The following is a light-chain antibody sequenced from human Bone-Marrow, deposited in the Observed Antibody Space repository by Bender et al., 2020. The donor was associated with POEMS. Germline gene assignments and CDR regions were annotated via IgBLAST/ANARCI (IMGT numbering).Light chain of an antibody. CDR3: QSYDRGDHWV. CDR1: SGSITSNY. V-gene: IGLV6-57*04. CDR2: EDD. Sequence: NFMLTQPHSVSESPGKTVTISCTRSSGSITSNYVQWYQQRPGSAPTSVIYEDDQRPSGVPNRFSGSIDSSSNSASLTISGLKTEDEADYYCQSYDRGDHWVFGGGTKLTVL. J-gene: IGLJ3*02.